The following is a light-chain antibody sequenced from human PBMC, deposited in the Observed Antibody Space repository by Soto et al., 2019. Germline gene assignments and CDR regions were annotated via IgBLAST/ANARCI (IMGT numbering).Light chain of an antibody. CDR2: GVS. Sequence: ETVLTQSPGTLSLSPGERATLSCRASQSVSSGYLAWYQQKPGQAPRLLIDGVSSRATGIPDRFSGSGSGTDFTLTISRLEPEDFGVYYCQQYGSSQTFDQGTKVEIE. CDR1: QSVSSGY. V-gene: IGKV3-20*01. CDR3: QQYGSSQT. J-gene: IGKJ1*01.